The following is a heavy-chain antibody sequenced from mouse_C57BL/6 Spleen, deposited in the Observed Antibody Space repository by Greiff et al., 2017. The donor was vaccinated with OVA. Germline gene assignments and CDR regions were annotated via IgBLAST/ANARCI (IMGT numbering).Heavy chain of an antibody. CDR3: ARDRIYYGNPGGFAY. CDR1: GYSITSGYY. CDR2: ISYDGSN. D-gene: IGHD2-1*01. V-gene: IGHV3-6*01. J-gene: IGHJ3*01. Sequence: VQLKESGPGLVKPSQSLSLTCSVTGYSITSGYYWNWIRQFPGNKLEWMGYISYDGSNNYNPSLKNRISITRDTSKNQFFLKLNSVTTEDTATYYCARDRIYYGNPGGFAYWGQGTLVTVSA.